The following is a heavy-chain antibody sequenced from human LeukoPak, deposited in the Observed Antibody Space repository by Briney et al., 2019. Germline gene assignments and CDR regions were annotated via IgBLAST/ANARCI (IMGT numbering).Heavy chain of an antibody. V-gene: IGHV4-34*01. CDR2: INHSGST. CDR1: GGSFSGYY. CDR3: ARGRVSSSSWFSTYYYYFYMDV. Sequence: SETLSLTCAVYGGSFSGYYWSWIRQPPGKGLEWIGEINHSGSTNYNPSLKSRVTISVDTSKNQFSLNLNSVTAADTAVYLCARGRVSSSSWFSTYYYYFYMDVWGKGTTVTVSS. J-gene: IGHJ6*03. D-gene: IGHD6-13*01.